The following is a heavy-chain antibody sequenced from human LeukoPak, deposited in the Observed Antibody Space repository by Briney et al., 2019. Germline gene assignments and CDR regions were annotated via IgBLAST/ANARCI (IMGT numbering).Heavy chain of an antibody. CDR1: GFTFNNHY. CDR2: IKQDGSEK. V-gene: IGHV3-7*03. CDR3: ARDGFGTGSN. D-gene: IGHD3-16*01. Sequence: PGGSLRLSCTASGFTFNNHYMNWVRQAPGKGLEWVANIKQDGSEKNYVDSVKGRFIISRDNAKNSLYLQMNTLRADDTAVYYCARDGFGTGSNWGQGTLVTVSS. J-gene: IGHJ4*02.